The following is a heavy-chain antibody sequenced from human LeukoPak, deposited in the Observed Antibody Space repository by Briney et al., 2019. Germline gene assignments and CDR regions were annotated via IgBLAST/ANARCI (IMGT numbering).Heavy chain of an antibody. J-gene: IGHJ4*02. CDR2: VTWNGGST. Sequence: SGGSLRLSCAASGFTFDDHGMNWVRQAPGKGLEWVSGVTWNGGSTFYADSVKGRFTISRDNAKNALYLQMNSLTAEDTALYRCARDRSYGSFDFWGQGILVTVSS. CDR1: GFTFDDHG. D-gene: IGHD5-18*01. CDR3: ARDRSYGSFDF. V-gene: IGHV3-20*01.